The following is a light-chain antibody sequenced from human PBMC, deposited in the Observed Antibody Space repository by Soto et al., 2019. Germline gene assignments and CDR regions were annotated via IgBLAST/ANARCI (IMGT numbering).Light chain of an antibody. V-gene: IGKV3-11*01. Sequence: EIVWTQSPATLSWSPGERATLSCRASQSVSSYLAWYPQKPGQAPRLLIYDASNKATGIPARFRGSRSGTDFTLTISSLEPEAFAVYYCQQRSNWPPLTFGGGTTVEIK. CDR3: QQRSNWPPLT. J-gene: IGKJ4*01. CDR2: DAS. CDR1: QSVSSY.